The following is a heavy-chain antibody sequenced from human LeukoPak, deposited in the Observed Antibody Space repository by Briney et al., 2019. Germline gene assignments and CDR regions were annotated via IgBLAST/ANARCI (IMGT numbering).Heavy chain of an antibody. CDR1: GFTFSSYG. Sequence: PGGSLRLSCAASGFTFSSYGMHWVRQAPGKGLEWVAVISYDGSNKYYADSVKGRFTISRDNSKNTLYLQMNSLRAEDTALYYCAKGESGWLQNYFDYWGQGTLVTVSS. J-gene: IGHJ4*02. CDR3: AKGESGWLQNYFDY. V-gene: IGHV3-30*18. D-gene: IGHD5-24*01. CDR2: ISYDGSNK.